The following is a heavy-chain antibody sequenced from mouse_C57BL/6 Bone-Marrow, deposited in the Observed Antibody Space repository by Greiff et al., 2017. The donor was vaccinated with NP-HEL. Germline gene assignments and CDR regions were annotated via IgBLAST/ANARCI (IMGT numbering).Heavy chain of an antibody. CDR3: AGPIYYYAPYYYAMDY. D-gene: IGHD1-1*01. CDR1: GFSLTSYG. Sequence: QVQLQQSGPGLVQPSKSLSITCTVSGFSLTSYGVHWVRQSPGKGLEWLGVIWSGGSTDYNAAFISRLSISKDNSKSQVFFKMNSLQADDTAIYYCAGPIYYYAPYYYAMDYGGQGTSVTVSS. J-gene: IGHJ4*01. CDR2: IWSGGST. V-gene: IGHV2-2*01.